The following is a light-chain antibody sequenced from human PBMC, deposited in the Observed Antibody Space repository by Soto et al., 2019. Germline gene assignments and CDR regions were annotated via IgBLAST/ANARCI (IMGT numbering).Light chain of an antibody. CDR2: AAS. V-gene: IGKV1-39*01. J-gene: IGKJ1*01. CDR3: QQSDSTPWT. CDR1: QSITSY. Sequence: DIQITQSPSSLSASVGDRVTITCRASQSITSYLNWYQQKPGKAPKLLIYAASSLKSGVPSRFSGSVSGTDFTLTISTPQPEDFAIYSCQQSDSTPWTFGQGTTVEIK.